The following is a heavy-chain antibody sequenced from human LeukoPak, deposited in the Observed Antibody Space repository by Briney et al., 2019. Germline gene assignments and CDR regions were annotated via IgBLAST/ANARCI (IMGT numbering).Heavy chain of an antibody. CDR3: ARGEVVAARFHDYFDF. V-gene: IGHV1-2*02. D-gene: IGHD1-26*01. CDR1: GYTFTGYY. Sequence: ASVTVSCKASGYTFTGYYMHWVRPAPGQGLEWMGWINPNSGGTNYAQKFQATVTLTRDTSINTAYMELSSLTSDDTAVYYCARGEVVAARFHDYFDFWGQGTLVTVSS. CDR2: INPNSGGT. J-gene: IGHJ4*02.